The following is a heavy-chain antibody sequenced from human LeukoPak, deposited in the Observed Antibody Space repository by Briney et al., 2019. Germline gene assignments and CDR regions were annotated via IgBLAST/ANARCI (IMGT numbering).Heavy chain of an antibody. CDR2: IYNSGST. V-gene: IGHV4-4*07. CDR1: GGSISSYY. CDR3: ARSAFLVTAPGLYYFDY. Sequence: SETLSLTCTVSGGSISSYYWSWIRQPAGKGLEWIGHIYNSGSTDYNPSLKGRITMSVATSKNQFSLHLSSVTAADTAVYYCARSAFLVTAPGLYYFDYWGQGTLVTVSS. J-gene: IGHJ4*02. D-gene: IGHD6-13*01.